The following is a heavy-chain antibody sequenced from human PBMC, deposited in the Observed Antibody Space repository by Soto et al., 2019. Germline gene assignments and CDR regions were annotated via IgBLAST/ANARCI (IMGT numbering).Heavy chain of an antibody. J-gene: IGHJ6*02. CDR3: AAEPGFGEIFVL. D-gene: IGHD3-10*01. V-gene: IGHV1-69*01. CDR1: GDTFKNCV. Sequence: QVQVVQSGVEVRRPGSSVKVSCKASGDTFKNCVISWVRQAPGQGLEWMGGIIPLFGTTDFAQRFQGRLTITTDEATTKASREPSRPRAEDTGTYFRAAEPGFGEIFVLWGQGTTVIVSS. CDR2: IIPLFGTT.